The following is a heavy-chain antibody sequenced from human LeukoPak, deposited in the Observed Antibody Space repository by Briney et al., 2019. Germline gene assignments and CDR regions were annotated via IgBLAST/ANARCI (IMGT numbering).Heavy chain of an antibody. CDR1: DGSISSYN. J-gene: IGHJ6*02. V-gene: IGHV4-59*01. CDR3: ARASLPRSGWYGDYYYYYGMDV. D-gene: IGHD6-19*01. CDR2: IYNSGSN. Sequence: SETLSLTCTASDGSISSYNWSWIRQPPGKGLEWIGDIYNSGSNNYNPSLKSRVTISVDTSKTQFSLKLSSVTAADTAVYYCARASLPRSGWYGDYYYYYGMDVWGQGTTVTVSS.